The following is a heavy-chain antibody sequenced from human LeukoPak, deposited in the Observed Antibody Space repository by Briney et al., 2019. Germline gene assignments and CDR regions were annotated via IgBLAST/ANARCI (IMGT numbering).Heavy chain of an antibody. CDR1: GYTFTGYY. Sequence: ASVKVSCKASGYTFTGYYMHWVRQAPGQGLEWMGWINPNSADTNYAQKFQGRVTMTRDTSISTAYMELSRLRSDDTAVYYCARADGIRFLEWLPIDYWGQGTLVTVSS. D-gene: IGHD3-3*01. V-gene: IGHV1-2*02. J-gene: IGHJ4*02. CDR3: ARADGIRFLEWLPIDY. CDR2: INPNSADT.